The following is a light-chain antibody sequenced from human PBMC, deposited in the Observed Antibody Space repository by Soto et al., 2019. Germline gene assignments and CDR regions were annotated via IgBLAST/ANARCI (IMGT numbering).Light chain of an antibody. CDR2: DAS. J-gene: IGKJ4*01. Sequence: EIVLTQSPATLSLSPGERATHSCRTSQSVSSYLAWYQQKPGQAPRLLIFDASNRATGIPARFSGSGSGTDFTLTISSLEPEDFGVYYCQHRYSWPLSFGGGTKVEIK. CDR1: QSVSSY. V-gene: IGKV3-11*01. CDR3: QHRYSWPLS.